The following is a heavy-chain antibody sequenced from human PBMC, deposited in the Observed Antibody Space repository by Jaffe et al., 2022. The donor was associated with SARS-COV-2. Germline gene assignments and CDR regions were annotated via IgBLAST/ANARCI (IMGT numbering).Heavy chain of an antibody. D-gene: IGHD2-15*01. J-gene: IGHJ5*02. CDR2: IYYSGNT. V-gene: IGHV4-31*03. CDR1: GGSISSAGYY. CDR3: ASGHYCSGGSCYSGWFDR. Sequence: QVQLQESGPGLVKPSQTLSLTCTVSGGSISSAGYYWSWIRQHPGKGLEWIGYIYYSGNTYYNPSLKSRVTISVDTSKNQFSLKLTSVTAADTAVYYCASGHYCSGGSCYSGWFDRWGQGTLVTVSS.